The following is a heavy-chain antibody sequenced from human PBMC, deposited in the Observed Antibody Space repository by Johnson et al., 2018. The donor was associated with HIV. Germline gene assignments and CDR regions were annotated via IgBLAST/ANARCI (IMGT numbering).Heavy chain of an antibody. CDR1: GFTFSRYG. D-gene: IGHD6-25*01. V-gene: IGHV3-30*02. CDR3: ARRIAAADDAFDS. CDR2: MRYNGSDE. Sequence: QVQLVESGGGVVQPGESLRLSCVASGFTFSRYGMHWVRQAPGKGLEWVAFMRYNGSDEYYADSVKGRFTISRDNSKNTLYLQMNSLRAEDKAMYYCARRIAAADDAFDSWGHGTMVTVSS. J-gene: IGHJ3*02.